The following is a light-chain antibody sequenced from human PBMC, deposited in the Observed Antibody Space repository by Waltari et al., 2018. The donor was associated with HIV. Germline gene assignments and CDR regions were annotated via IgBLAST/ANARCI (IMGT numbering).Light chain of an antibody. Sequence: DVVMTQSPLSLAVPFGQPASISCKSSQSLVYTDGETYFNWFQQNPGQSPRRLIYKVSNRDSGVPDRFSGSGSGTDFTLKISRVEAEDVGVYYCMQGTHWPYTFGQGTKLEI. CDR2: KVS. CDR3: MQGTHWPYT. CDR1: QSLVYTDGETY. V-gene: IGKV2-30*01. J-gene: IGKJ2*01.